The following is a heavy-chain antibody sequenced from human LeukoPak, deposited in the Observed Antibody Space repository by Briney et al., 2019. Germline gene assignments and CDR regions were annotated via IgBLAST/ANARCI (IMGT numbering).Heavy chain of an antibody. J-gene: IGHJ4*02. V-gene: IGHV3-15*01. D-gene: IGHD2-2*01. CDR3: TTDHDTSRWNFIY. CDR1: GFPCSIAW. CDR2: IKCRTDGGTT. Sequence: GGSDRLSCAASGFPCSIAWMSWVRQAPRKGLEWVGRIKCRTDGGTTNYAAPVKGGFTISRDDSKNTLFLQMNSLKAEDTAVYYCTTDHDTSRWNFIYWGQGTLVRVSS.